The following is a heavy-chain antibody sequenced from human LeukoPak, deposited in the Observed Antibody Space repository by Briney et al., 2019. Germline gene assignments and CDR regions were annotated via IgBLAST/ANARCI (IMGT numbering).Heavy chain of an antibody. D-gene: IGHD1-26*01. CDR1: GGSISSYY. CDR3: ARHIPSGATLDY. J-gene: IGHJ4*02. V-gene: IGHV4-59*08. CDR2: IYYSGST. Sequence: ASETLSLTCTVSGGSISSYYWSWIRQPPGKGPEWIGYIYYSGSTNYNPSLKSRVTISVDTSKNQFSLKLSSVTAADTAVYYCARHIPSGATLDYWGQGTLVTVSS.